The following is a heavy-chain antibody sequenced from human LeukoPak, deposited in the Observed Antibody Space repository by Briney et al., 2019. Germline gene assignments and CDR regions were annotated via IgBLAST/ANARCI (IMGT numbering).Heavy chain of an antibody. D-gene: IGHD3-10*01. J-gene: IGHJ4*02. CDR2: IYYGGTT. CDR1: GGSISNDY. V-gene: IGHV4-59*08. CDR3: ATSGGWYRFEY. Sequence: SETLPLTCTVSGGSISNDYWSWIRQPPGKGLEWIGYIYYGGTTDYNPSLKSRVIISLDTSKNQISLKLSSVTAADTAVYYCATSGGWYRFEYWGQGTLVTVSS.